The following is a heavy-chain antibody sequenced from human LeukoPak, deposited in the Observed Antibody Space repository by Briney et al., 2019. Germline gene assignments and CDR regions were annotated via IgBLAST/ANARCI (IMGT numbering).Heavy chain of an antibody. CDR3: VRGADTGYSSDS. D-gene: IGHD3-9*01. V-gene: IGHV3-48*04. Sequence: GGSLRLSCAASGFTFSSYGMHWVRQAPGKGLEWVSYISISGSTIYYADSVKGRFSISRDNAENTLYLQMNSLGVEDTAVYYCVRGADTGYSSDSWGQGTLVTVSS. CDR2: ISISGSTI. CDR1: GFTFSSYG. J-gene: IGHJ4*02.